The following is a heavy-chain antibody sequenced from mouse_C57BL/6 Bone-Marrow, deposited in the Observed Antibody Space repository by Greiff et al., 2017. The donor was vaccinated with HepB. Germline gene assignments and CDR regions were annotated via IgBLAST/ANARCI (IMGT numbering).Heavy chain of an antibody. Sequence: EVMLVESGEGLVKPGGSLKLSCAASGFTFSSYAMSWVRQTPEKRLEWVAYISSGGDYIYYADTVKGRFTISRDNARNTLYLQMSSLKSEDTAMYYCTRGLGLGAMDYWGQGTSVTVSS. CDR2: ISSGGDYI. CDR3: TRGLGLGAMDY. V-gene: IGHV5-9-1*02. CDR1: GFTFSSYA. J-gene: IGHJ4*01. D-gene: IGHD4-1*01.